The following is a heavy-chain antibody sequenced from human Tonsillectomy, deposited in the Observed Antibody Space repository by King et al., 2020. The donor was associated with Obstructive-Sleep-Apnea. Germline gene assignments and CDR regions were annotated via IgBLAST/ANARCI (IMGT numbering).Heavy chain of an antibody. Sequence: VQLVESGGGVVQPGRSLRLSCAASEFAFNRYAMHWVRQAPGKGLEWVAVISYDGSDKYYADSVKGRFTISRDNSKNTLYLQINSLRVEDTAVYYCARVAIAWDCGWYFDYWGQGTLVSVSS. D-gene: IGHD6-19*01. CDR1: EFAFNRYA. V-gene: IGHV3-30*04. CDR2: ISYDGSDK. J-gene: IGHJ4*02. CDR3: ARVAIAWDCGWYFDY.